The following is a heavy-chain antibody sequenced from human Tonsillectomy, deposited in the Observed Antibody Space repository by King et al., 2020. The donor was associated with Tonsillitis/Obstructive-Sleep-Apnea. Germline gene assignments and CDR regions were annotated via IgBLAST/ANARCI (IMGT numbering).Heavy chain of an antibody. CDR1: GGSFSGYY. V-gene: IGHV4-34*01. J-gene: IGHJ3*01. D-gene: IGHD6-6*01. CDR2: INRGGST. Sequence: VQLQQWGAGLLKPSETLSLTCAVYGGSFSGYYWTWIRQPPGKALEWIGEINRGGSTNPNPSLKSRVTISVDTSKNQFSLKMRSVTAADTAVYYCARVGGLSSSSASDAFDVWGLGTMVTVSS. CDR3: ARVGGLSSSSASDAFDV.